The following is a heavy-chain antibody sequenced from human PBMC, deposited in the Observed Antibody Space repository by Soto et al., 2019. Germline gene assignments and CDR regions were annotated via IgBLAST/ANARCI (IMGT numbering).Heavy chain of an antibody. J-gene: IGHJ1*01. Sequence: GGSLRLSCAASGFTFSSYAMSWVRQAPGKGLEWVSAISGSGGSTYYADSVKGRFTISRDNSKNTLYLQMNSLRAEDTAVYYCAKDVVVVVAATPRYFQHWGQGTLVTVSS. CDR2: ISGSGGST. CDR3: AKDVVVVVAATPRYFQH. CDR1: GFTFSSYA. V-gene: IGHV3-23*01. D-gene: IGHD2-15*01.